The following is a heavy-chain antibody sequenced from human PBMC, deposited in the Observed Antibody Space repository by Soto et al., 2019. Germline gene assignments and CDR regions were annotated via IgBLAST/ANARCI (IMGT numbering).Heavy chain of an antibody. Sequence: PGGSLRLSCAASGFTFDDYAMHWVRQAPGKGLEWVSGISWNSGSIGYADSVKGRFTISRDNAKNSLYLQMNSLRAEDTALYYCAKLSPPRRTAQTRKHAFDIWGQGAMVTVSS. CDR1: GFTFDDYA. J-gene: IGHJ3*02. V-gene: IGHV3-9*01. CDR2: ISWNSGSI. CDR3: AKLSPPRRTAQTRKHAFDI.